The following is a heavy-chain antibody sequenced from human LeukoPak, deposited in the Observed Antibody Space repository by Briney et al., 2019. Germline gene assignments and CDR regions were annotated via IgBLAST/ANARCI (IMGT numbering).Heavy chain of an antibody. Sequence: PGGSLRLSCAASGFTFSNAWMSWVRQAPGKGLEWVGRIKSKTDGGTTDYAAPVKGRFTISRDDSKNTLYLQMNSLKTEDTAVYYCTTASDCSSTNCYYYYYYYYMDVWGKGTTVTVSS. J-gene: IGHJ6*03. CDR3: TTASDCSSTNCYYYYYYYYMDV. V-gene: IGHV3-15*01. CDR1: GFTFSNAW. D-gene: IGHD2-2*01. CDR2: IKSKTDGGTT.